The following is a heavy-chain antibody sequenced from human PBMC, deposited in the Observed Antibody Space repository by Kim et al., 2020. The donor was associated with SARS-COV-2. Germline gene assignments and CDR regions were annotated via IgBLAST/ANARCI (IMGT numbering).Heavy chain of an antibody. D-gene: IGHD6-19*01. J-gene: IGHJ4*02. CDR1: GFTFSSYW. CDR2: IKQDGSEK. CDR3: ARGWFAIQWLGSPLREFDY. V-gene: IGHV3-7*01. Sequence: GGSLRLSCAASGFTFSSYWMSWVRQAPGKGLEWVANIKQDGSEKYYVDSVKGRFTISRDNAKNSLYLQMNSLRAEDTAVYYCARGWFAIQWLGSPLREFDYWGQGTLVTSPQ.